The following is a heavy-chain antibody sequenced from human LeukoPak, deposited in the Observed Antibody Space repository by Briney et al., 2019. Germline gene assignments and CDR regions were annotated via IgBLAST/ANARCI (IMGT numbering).Heavy chain of an antibody. CDR2: IIPIFGTA. D-gene: IGHD5-18*01. CDR3: ARGEDTAMVAAFDY. V-gene: IGHV1-69*13. J-gene: IGHJ4*02. Sequence: SVKVSCKASGGTFSSYAISWVRQAPGQGLEWMGGIIPIFGTANYAQKFQCRVTITADESTSTAYMELSSLRSEDAAVYYCARGEDTAMVAAFDYWGQGTLVTVSS. CDR1: GGTFSSYA.